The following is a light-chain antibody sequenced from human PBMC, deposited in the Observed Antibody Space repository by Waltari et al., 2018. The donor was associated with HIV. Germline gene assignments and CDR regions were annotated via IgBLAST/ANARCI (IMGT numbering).Light chain of an antibody. J-gene: IGKJ2*01. Sequence: VMTKSPATLSVSPGERATLSCRASQSVSTNLAWYQQKPGQAPRLLIYGASTRATVLPARFSGSGSGTEFTLTISSLQSEDFAVYFCQQYNNWPPNTFGQGTKVEIK. CDR2: GAS. V-gene: IGKV3-15*01. CDR3: QQYNNWPPNT. CDR1: QSVSTN.